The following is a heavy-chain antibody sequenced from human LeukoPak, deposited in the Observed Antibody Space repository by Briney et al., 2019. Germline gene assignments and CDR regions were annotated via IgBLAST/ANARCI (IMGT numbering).Heavy chain of an antibody. D-gene: IGHD3-3*01. V-gene: IGHV4-34*01. CDR3: ARRDLSWFDP. CDR1: GGSFSGYY. CDR2: INHSGST. J-gene: IGHJ5*02. Sequence: SETLSLTCAVYGGSFSGYYWSWIRQPPGEGLEWIGEINHSGSTNYNPSLKSRVTISVDTSKNQFSLKLSSVTAADTAVYYCARRDLSWFDPWGQGTLVTVSS.